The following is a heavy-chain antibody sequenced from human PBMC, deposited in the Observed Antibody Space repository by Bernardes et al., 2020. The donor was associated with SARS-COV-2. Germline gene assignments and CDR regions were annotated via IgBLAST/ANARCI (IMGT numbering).Heavy chain of an antibody. J-gene: IGHJ4*02. CDR1: GFTFSRYG. CDR3: ARVIAVASLDY. CDR2: MSYDGSNK. V-gene: IGHV3-30*03. Sequence: GGSLRLSCAASGFTFSRYGIHWVRQTPGKGLEWVAVMSYDGSNKYFADSVKGRFTISRDNSKNTLYLQMSSLRPEDTAVYYCARVIAVASLDYWGLGTLVTVSS. D-gene: IGHD6-19*01.